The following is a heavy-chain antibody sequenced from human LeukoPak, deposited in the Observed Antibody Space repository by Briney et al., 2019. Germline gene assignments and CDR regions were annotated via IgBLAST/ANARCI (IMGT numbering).Heavy chain of an antibody. CDR1: GFTFSSYA. D-gene: IGHD5-24*01. CDR3: ATEMATTLDY. CDR2: ISYDGSNK. V-gene: IGHV3-30*04. J-gene: IGHJ4*02. Sequence: TGGSLRLSCAASGFTFSSYAMHWVRQAPGKGLEWVAVISYDGSNKYYADSVKGRFTISRDNSKNTLYLQMNSLRAEDTAVYYCATEMATTLDYWGQGTLVTVSS.